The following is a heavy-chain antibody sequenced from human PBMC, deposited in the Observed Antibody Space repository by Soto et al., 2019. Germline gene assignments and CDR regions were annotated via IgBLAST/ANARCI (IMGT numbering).Heavy chain of an antibody. CDR3: ASSPGDPLFDY. CDR2: TYYSGST. V-gene: IGHV4-59*01. Sequence: PSETLSLTCTVSGGSISSYYWSWIRQPPGKGLEWIGYTYYSGSTNYNPSLKSRVTISVDTSKNQFSLKLSSVTAADTAVYYCASSPGDPLFDYWGQGTLVTVSS. CDR1: GGSISSYY. J-gene: IGHJ4*02. D-gene: IGHD3-16*01.